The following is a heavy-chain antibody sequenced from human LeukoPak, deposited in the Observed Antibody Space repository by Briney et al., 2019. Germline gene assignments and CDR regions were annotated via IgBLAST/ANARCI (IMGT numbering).Heavy chain of an antibody. J-gene: IGHJ4*02. D-gene: IGHD2-2*01. CDR2: INHSGST. CDR1: GGSLSGYY. V-gene: IGHV4-34*01. CDR3: ATGTLGYCSSTSCYAFDY. Sequence: SETLSLTCAVYGGSLSGYYWSWIRQPPGKGLEWIGEINHSGSTNYNPSLKSRVTISVDTSKNQFALKLSSVTAADTAVYYCATGTLGYCSSTSCYAFDYWGQGTLVTVSS.